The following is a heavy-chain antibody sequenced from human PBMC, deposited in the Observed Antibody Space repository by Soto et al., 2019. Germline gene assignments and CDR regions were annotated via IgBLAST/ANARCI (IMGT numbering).Heavy chain of an antibody. CDR2: IIPIFGTA. D-gene: IGHD3-3*01. J-gene: IGHJ5*02. V-gene: IGHV1-69*01. Sequence: QVQLVQSGAEVKKPGSSVNVSCKASGGTFSSYAISWVRQAPGQGLEWMGGIIPIFGTANYAQKFQGRVTITADESTSTAYMGLSSLRSEDTAVYYCARIEGDFWSGFGGPQWFDPWGQGTLVTVSS. CDR1: GGTFSSYA. CDR3: ARIEGDFWSGFGGPQWFDP.